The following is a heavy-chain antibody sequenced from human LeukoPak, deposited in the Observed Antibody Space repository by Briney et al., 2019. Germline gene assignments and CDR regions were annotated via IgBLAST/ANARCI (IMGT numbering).Heavy chain of an antibody. Sequence: GRTLRLSCAVSVLTFSSHSMNWVRQAPGKAREWGSSISSSSYIYYEDSVKGRFTISRDNAKNSLYLQMNSLRAEDTAVYYCAREVAAAGWEDAFDVWGQGTMVTVSS. D-gene: IGHD6-13*01. V-gene: IGHV3-21*01. CDR3: AREVAAAGWEDAFDV. CDR2: ISSSSYI. CDR1: VLTFSSHS. J-gene: IGHJ3*01.